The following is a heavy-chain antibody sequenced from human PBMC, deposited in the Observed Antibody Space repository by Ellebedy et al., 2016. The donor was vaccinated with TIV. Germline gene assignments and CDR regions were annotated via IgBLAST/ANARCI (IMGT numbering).Heavy chain of an antibody. J-gene: IGHJ6*03. V-gene: IGHV3-74*01. CDR3: ARVGCSDASCYYYDYYYMDV. CDR2: INGDGSST. D-gene: IGHD2-15*01. CDR1: GFSLSSYW. Sequence: GESLKISCAASGFSLSSYWMHWVRQTPGKGLVWLSRINGDGSSTRYADSVRGRFTISRDNAKNTLYLQMNALSAEETAVYYCARVGCSDASCYYYDYYYMDVWGKGTAVTVSS.